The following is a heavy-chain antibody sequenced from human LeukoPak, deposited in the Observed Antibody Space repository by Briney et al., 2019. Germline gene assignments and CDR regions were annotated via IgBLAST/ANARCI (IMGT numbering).Heavy chain of an antibody. CDR1: GFTFSNHG. J-gene: IGHJ4*02. Sequence: GGSLRLSCAASGFTFSNHGVNWVRQAPGKGLEWLSGVSPPGGGTYYADSVKGRFTISRDNFKNTLYLQMHSLRAEDTAIYYCAKPSRDFDSSGYSHFDYWGQGTLVTVSS. CDR2: VSPPGGGT. V-gene: IGHV3-23*01. CDR3: AKPSRDFDSSGYSHFDY. D-gene: IGHD3-22*01.